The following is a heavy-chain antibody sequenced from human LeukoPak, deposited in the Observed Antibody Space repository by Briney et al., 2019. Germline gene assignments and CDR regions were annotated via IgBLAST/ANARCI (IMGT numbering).Heavy chain of an antibody. J-gene: IGHJ3*02. CDR1: GFTVSSNY. Sequence: GGSLRLSWAASGFTVSSNYMSWVRQAPGKGLEWVSVIYSGGSTYYADSVKGRFTISRDNSKNTLYLQMNSLRAEDTAVYYCAREMGGDDAFDIWGQGTMVTVSS. D-gene: IGHD3-10*01. V-gene: IGHV3-53*01. CDR3: AREMGGDDAFDI. CDR2: IYSGGST.